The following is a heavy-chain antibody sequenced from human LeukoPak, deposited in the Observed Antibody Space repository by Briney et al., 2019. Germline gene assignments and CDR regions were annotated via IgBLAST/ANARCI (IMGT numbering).Heavy chain of an antibody. D-gene: IGHD3-10*01. J-gene: IGHJ3*02. CDR1: GYTFTSYG. V-gene: IGHV1-18*01. CDR3: ARDIPYYGSGSSPGAFDI. CDR2: ISTYNGNT. Sequence: GASGKVSCKAAGYTFTSYGISWVRQAPGQGLEWVGWISTYNGNTNYAQKLQGRVTMTTDTSTSTAYMELRSLRSDDTAAYYCARDIPYYGSGSSPGAFDIWGQGTMVTVSS.